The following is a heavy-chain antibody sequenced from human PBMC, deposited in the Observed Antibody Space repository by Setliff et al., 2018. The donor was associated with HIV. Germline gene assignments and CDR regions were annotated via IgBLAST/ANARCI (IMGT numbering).Heavy chain of an antibody. CDR1: RFTFNDYW. Sequence: GGSLRLSCVASRFTFNDYWMSWVRQAPGKGLEWVANIDRDGSETNYVDSVKGRFTIFRDNAKCSMYLQMDSRRAEDTAIYYWARKFLPGHGVDVWGQGTTVTVSS. J-gene: IGHJ6*02. CDR2: IDRDGSET. CDR3: ARKFLPGHGVDV. V-gene: IGHV3-7*01.